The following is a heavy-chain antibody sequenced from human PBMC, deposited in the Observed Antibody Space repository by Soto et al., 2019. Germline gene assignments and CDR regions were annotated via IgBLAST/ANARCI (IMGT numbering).Heavy chain of an antibody. V-gene: IGHV1-2*02. D-gene: IGHD5-12*01. Sequence: VASVKVSCKASGYTFTGYYMHWVRQAPGQGLEWMGWINPNSGGTNYAQKFQGRVTMTRDTSISTAYMELSRLRSDDTAVYYCARVATIGYQPYGMDVWGQGTTVTVSS. J-gene: IGHJ6*02. CDR2: INPNSGGT. CDR3: ARVATIGYQPYGMDV. CDR1: GYTFTGYY.